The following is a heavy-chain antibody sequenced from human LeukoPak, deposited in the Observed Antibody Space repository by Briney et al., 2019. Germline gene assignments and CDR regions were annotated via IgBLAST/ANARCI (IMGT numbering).Heavy chain of an antibody. CDR3: AKTLGSSGWYGAFDI. Sequence: PGGSLRLSCAASGFTFDDYAMHWVRQAPGKGLERVSGISWNSGSIGYADSVKGRFTISRDNAKNSLYLQMNSLRAEDTALYYCAKTLGSSGWYGAFDIWGQGTMVTVSS. CDR2: ISWNSGSI. J-gene: IGHJ3*02. D-gene: IGHD6-19*01. CDR1: GFTFDDYA. V-gene: IGHV3-9*01.